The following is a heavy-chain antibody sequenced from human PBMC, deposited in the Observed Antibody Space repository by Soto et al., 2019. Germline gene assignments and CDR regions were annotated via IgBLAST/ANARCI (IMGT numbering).Heavy chain of an antibody. Sequence: SETLSLTCVVSSYSISSGNWWGWIRQPPGKGLEWLVYMPYTGTTYYNSSLKSRVTMSVDTSKNQFSLRLRSVTAVDTAVYYCGRLPRLGAPFDYWGQGILVTVSS. J-gene: IGHJ4*02. CDR1: SYSISSGNW. V-gene: IGHV4-28*01. CDR2: MPYTGTT. D-gene: IGHD3-16*01. CDR3: GRLPRLGAPFDY.